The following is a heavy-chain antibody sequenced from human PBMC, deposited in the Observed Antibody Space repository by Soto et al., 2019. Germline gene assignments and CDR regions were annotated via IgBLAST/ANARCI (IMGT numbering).Heavy chain of an antibody. V-gene: IGHV1-18*03. Sequence: ASVKVSCKASGYTFTNYGISWVRQAPGQGLEWMGWISAYNGNTNYAQKLQGRVTMTTDTSTSTAYIELRSLRSDDMAVYYCARDRRYDYVWGSYRYDAFDIWGQGTMVTVSS. D-gene: IGHD3-16*02. CDR1: GYTFTNYG. CDR3: ARDRRYDYVWGSYRYDAFDI. J-gene: IGHJ3*02. CDR2: ISAYNGNT.